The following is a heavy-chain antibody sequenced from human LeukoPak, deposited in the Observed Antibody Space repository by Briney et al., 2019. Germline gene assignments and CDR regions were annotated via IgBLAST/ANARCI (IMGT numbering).Heavy chain of an antibody. CDR2: IKRKVDGRTT. D-gene: IGHD4-17*01. Sequence: GGSLRLSCAASGFTFTNAWMSWVRQAPGKGLDGVGRIKRKVDGRTTDCAAPVKGRFTISGDDSKNTLYLQMNNLKTEDTAVYYCTTGFPNYGDYRGYFQHWGQGTLVTVAS. J-gene: IGHJ1*01. CDR1: GFTFTNAW. CDR3: TTGFPNYGDYRGYFQH. V-gene: IGHV3-15*01.